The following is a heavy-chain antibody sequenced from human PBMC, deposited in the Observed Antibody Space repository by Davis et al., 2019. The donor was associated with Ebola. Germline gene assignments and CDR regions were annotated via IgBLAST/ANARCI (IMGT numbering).Heavy chain of an antibody. CDR3: ARATHFDY. V-gene: IGHV3-48*01. Sequence: GESLKISCAASGFTFSSYSMNWVRQAPGKGLEWVSYISSSSSTIYYADSVKGRFTISRDNSKNTLYLQMNSLRAEDTAVYYCARATHFDYWGQGTLVTVSS. CDR2: ISSSSSTI. J-gene: IGHJ4*02. CDR1: GFTFSSYS. D-gene: IGHD2-15*01.